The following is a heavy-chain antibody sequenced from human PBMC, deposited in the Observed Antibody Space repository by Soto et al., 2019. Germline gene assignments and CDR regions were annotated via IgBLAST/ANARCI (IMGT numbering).Heavy chain of an antibody. J-gene: IGHJ6*02. CDR3: PRKGRTSYYYYGMDC. V-gene: IGHV5-51*01. Sequence: GESLKISCKGSGYRFASYWIAWVRQVPGRGLEWMGIIYPGDSDTKYSPSFQGLVTMSVDKSTSTAYLQWNSLKAADTAVYYCPRKGRTSYYYYGMDCWGQGTRVTVSS. CDR1: GYRFASYW. CDR2: IYPGDSDT. D-gene: IGHD2-2*01.